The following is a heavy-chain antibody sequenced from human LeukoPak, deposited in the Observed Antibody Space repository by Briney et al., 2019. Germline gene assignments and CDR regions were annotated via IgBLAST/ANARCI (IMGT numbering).Heavy chain of an antibody. Sequence: GASVKVSCKASGYTFTSYDINWVRQATGQGLEWMGWMNPNSGDTGYAQKYQGRVTFTRDTSISTAYMELSNLRSEDTAIYYCARSGFGGGVYFDYWGQGTLVTDSS. CDR3: ARSGFGGGVYFDY. CDR1: GYTFTSYD. CDR2: MNPNSGDT. D-gene: IGHD2-21*01. J-gene: IGHJ4*02. V-gene: IGHV1-8*03.